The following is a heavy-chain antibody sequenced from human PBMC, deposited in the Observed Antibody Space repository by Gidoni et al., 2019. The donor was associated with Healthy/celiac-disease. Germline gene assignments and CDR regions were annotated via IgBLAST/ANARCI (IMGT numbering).Heavy chain of an antibody. CDR1: GGTFSSYA. CDR2: IIPIFGTA. J-gene: IGHJ6*03. D-gene: IGHD3-10*01. Sequence: QVQLVQSGAEVKKPGSSVKVSCKASGGTFSSYAISWVRQAPGQGLEWMGGIIPIFGTANYAQKFQGRVTITADESTSTAYMELSSLRSEDTAVYYCARNRWFGTMGYYYYMDVWGKGTTVTVSS. V-gene: IGHV1-69*01. CDR3: ARNRWFGTMGYYYYMDV.